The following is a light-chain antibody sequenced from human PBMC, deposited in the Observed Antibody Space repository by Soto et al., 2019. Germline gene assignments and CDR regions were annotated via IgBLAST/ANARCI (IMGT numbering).Light chain of an antibody. CDR3: QTWGTSVV. Sequence: QPVLTQSPSASASLGASVKLTCTLSSGHTSYAIAWHQQQPKRGPRFLMKVNNDGSHVKGDGIPDRFSGSSSGAERYLTISSLQSDDEADYYCQTWGTSVVFGGGTKVTVL. V-gene: IGLV4-69*01. CDR2: VNNDGSH. CDR1: SGHTSYA. J-gene: IGLJ2*01.